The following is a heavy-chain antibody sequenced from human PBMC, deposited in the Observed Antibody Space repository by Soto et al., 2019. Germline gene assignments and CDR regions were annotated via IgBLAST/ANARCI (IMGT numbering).Heavy chain of an antibody. CDR3: AKGLIKRDRITMIVMVTPFDN. V-gene: IGHV3-9*01. D-gene: IGHD3-22*01. CDR2: ISWNSGAL. Sequence: GGSLRLSCAASGFIFDDYAMHCVRQVPGKGPEGVSGISWNSGALGYADSVNGRFTISRDNSKNSLYLEMNSLRAEDTALYSCAKGLIKRDRITMIVMVTPFDNWGQGTLVTVYS. J-gene: IGHJ4*02. CDR1: GFIFDDYA.